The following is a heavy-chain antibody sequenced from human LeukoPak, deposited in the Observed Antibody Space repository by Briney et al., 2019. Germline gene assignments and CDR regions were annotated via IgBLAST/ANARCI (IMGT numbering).Heavy chain of an antibody. V-gene: IGHV3-23*01. Sequence: GGSLRLSCAASGFTFSSYAMSWVRQAPGKGLEWVSAISGSGGSTYYADSVKGRFTISRDNSKNTLYLQMNSLRAEDTAVYYCSKGTAMVLDAFDIWGRGTMVTVSS. D-gene: IGHD5-18*01. CDR3: SKGTAMVLDAFDI. CDR2: ISGSGGST. J-gene: IGHJ3*02. CDR1: GFTFSSYA.